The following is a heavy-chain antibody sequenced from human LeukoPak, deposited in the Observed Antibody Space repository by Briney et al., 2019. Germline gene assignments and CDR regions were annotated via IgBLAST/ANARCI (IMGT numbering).Heavy chain of an antibody. Sequence: SETLSLTCAVYGGSFSGYYWSWIRQPPGKGLEWIGEINHSGSTNYNPSLKSRVTISVDTSKNQFSLKLSSVTAADTAVYYCARVIGFWSDFDYWGQGTLVTVSS. CDR3: ARVIGFWSDFDY. J-gene: IGHJ4*02. CDR1: GGSFSGYY. CDR2: INHSGST. D-gene: IGHD3-3*01. V-gene: IGHV4-34*01.